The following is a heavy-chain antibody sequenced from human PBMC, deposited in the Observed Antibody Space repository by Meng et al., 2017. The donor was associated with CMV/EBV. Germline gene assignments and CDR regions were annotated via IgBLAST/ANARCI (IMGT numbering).Heavy chain of an antibody. J-gene: IGHJ4*02. D-gene: IGHD3-22*01. Sequence: GSLRLSCVVYGGSFSGYYWSWIRQPPGKGLEWIGEINHSGSTNYNPSLKGRVTILVGTSMKQFSLKLNSVTAADTAVYFCARTMIVSPGSLDYWGQGTLVTVSS. V-gene: IGHV4-34*01. CDR1: GGSFSGYY. CDR3: ARTMIVSPGSLDY. CDR2: INHSGST.